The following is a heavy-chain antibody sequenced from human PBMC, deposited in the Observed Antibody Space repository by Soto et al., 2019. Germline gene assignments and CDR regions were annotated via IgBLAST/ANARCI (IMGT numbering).Heavy chain of an antibody. CDR3: ARGGGRRYCSSTSCSWNWFDP. CDR1: GGSISSGGYY. Sequence: PSETLSLTCTVSGGSISSGGYYWSWIRQPPGKGLEWIGEINHSGSTNYNPSLKSRVTISVDTSKNQFSLKLSSVTAADTAVYYCARGGGRRYCSSTSCSWNWFDPWGQGTLVTVSS. V-gene: IGHV4-39*07. D-gene: IGHD2-2*01. J-gene: IGHJ5*02. CDR2: INHSGST.